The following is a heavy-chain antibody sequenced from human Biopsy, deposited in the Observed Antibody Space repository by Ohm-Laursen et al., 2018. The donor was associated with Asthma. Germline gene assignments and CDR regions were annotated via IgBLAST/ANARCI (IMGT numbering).Heavy chain of an antibody. CDR2: ISFDGTNR. Sequence: RSLRLSCAASGFSFSNYGMHWVRPAPGKGLDWVAVISFDGTNRNYTDSVKGRFTISRDNSRNTLHLEMNSLRAEDTAVYFCAKEVFPGWELRRGPDSWGQGTLVAVSS. CDR1: GFSFSNYG. J-gene: IGHJ4*02. V-gene: IGHV3-30*18. D-gene: IGHD1-26*01. CDR3: AKEVFPGWELRRGPDS.